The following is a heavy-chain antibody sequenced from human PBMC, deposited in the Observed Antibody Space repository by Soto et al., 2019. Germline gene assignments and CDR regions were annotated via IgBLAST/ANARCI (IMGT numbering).Heavy chain of an antibody. J-gene: IGHJ4*01. V-gene: IGHV3-23*01. CDR3: VRKNPGTRPFDY. Sequence: PGESLKISCAASGFTFDTYAMNWVRQAPGKGLAWVSAIGTDSNTYYADSVKGRFTISRDNSRTTLYLQMNSLRAEDTALYYCVRKNPGTRPFDYWGQGTLVTVSS. CDR1: GFTFDTYA. CDR2: IGTDSNT.